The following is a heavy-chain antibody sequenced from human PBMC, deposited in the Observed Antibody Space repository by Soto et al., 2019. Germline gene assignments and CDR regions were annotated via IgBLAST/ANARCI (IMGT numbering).Heavy chain of an antibody. J-gene: IGHJ6*02. V-gene: IGHV4-39*01. CDR2: IYYSGST. D-gene: IGHD3-22*01. Sequence: SETLSLTCTVSGGSISSSSYYWGWIRQPPGKGLEWIGSIYYSGSTYYNPSLKSRVTISVDTSKNQFSLKLSSVTAADTAVYYCARHLYYYDSSGYYPPGPVYYYYGMDVWGQGTTVTVSS. CDR1: GGSISSSSYY. CDR3: ARHLYYYDSSGYYPPGPVYYYYGMDV.